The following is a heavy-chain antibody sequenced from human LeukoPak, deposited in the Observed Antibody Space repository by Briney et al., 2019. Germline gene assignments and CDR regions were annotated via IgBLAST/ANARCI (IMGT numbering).Heavy chain of an antibody. CDR2: IYYSGST. J-gene: IGHJ6*04. V-gene: IGHV4-59*01. D-gene: IGHD6-19*01. Sequence: PSETLSLTCTVSGGSISSYYWSWIRQPPGKGLEWIGYIYYSGSTNYNPSLKSRVTISVDTSKNQFSLKLSSVTAADTAVYYCARGWYSSGLTLDVGGEGTTVTVSS. CDR3: ARGWYSSGLTLDV. CDR1: GGSISSYY.